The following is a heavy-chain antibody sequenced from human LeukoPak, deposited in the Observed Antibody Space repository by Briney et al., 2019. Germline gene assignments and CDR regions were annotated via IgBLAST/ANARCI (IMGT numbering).Heavy chain of an antibody. CDR1: GFTFSSYG. D-gene: IGHD3-22*01. CDR2: ISGSGGST. Sequence: GGTLRLSCAASGFTFSSYGVSWVRQAPGKGLEWVPAISGSGGSTYYADSVKGRFTISRDNSKNTLYLQMNSLRAEDTAVYYCAKNPSYDSSGYPWGQGTLVTVSS. CDR3: AKNPSYDSSGYP. J-gene: IGHJ5*02. V-gene: IGHV3-23*01.